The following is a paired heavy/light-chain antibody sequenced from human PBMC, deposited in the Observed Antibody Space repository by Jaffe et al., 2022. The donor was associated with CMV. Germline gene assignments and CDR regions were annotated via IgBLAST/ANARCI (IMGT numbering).Light chain of an antibody. CDR3: QQYGRSPHT. CDR1: QSVSSNY. J-gene: IGKJ2*01. CDR2: GAS. Sequence: EIVLTQSPDTLSLSPGERATLSCRASQSVSSNYLAWYQQKPGQVPRLLIYGASSRDAGIPDRFSGGGSGTDFTLTISRLDPEDFAVYYCQQYGRSPHTFGQGTKLEIK. V-gene: IGKV3-20*01.
Heavy chain of an antibody. CDR1: GFNFNDYW. Sequence: EVQLVESGGGLVQPGGSLRLSCAASGFNFNDYWMSWVRQAPGKGPEWVANIKGDGSEKDYVDSVKGRFTISRENGKNSLYLEMNSLTVEDTAVYYCARGGAVAGVWGQGTLVTVSS. V-gene: IGHV3-7*01. CDR3: ARGGAVAGV. CDR2: IKGDGSEK. J-gene: IGHJ4*02. D-gene: IGHD6-19*01.